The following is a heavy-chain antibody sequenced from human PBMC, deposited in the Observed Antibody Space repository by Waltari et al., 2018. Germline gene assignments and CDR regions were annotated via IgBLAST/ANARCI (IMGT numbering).Heavy chain of an antibody. V-gene: IGHV3-30*18. CDR2: ISSDGSGK. CDR3: AKAGGIHNYPLDP. CDR1: GDPFNNYG. Sequence: QVEESGGGVVQPGGSLRLSCVASGDPFNNYGMHCVRQAPGKGLEWLAVISSDGSGKYYADSVKGRFTMSRDNSKNTVYLQMNSLRPEDTAVYYCAKAGGIHNYPLDPWGQGTLVTVSS. D-gene: IGHD1-26*01. J-gene: IGHJ5*02.